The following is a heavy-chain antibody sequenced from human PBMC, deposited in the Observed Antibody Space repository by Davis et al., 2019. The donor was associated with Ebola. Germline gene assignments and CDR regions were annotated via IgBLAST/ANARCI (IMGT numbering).Heavy chain of an antibody. J-gene: IGHJ4*02. CDR1: GFTFSSYG. CDR3: ASSWELGPLDY. D-gene: IGHD1-26*01. CDR2: IWYDGSNK. Sequence: GESLKISCAASGFTFSSYGMHWVRQAPGKGLEWVAVIWYDGSNKYYADSVKGRFTISRDNSKNTLYLQMNSLRAEDTAVYYCASSWELGPLDYWGQGTLVTVSS. V-gene: IGHV3-33*01.